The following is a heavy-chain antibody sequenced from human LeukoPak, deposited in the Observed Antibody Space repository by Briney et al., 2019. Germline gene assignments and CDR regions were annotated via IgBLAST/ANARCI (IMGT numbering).Heavy chain of an antibody. J-gene: IGHJ5*02. CDR2: MNPKSGDT. CDR3: ARDGRGSRSPWFDP. CDR1: GYSFTNYD. V-gene: IGHV1-8*03. Sequence: ASVKVSCKASGYSFTNYDINWVRQATGQGLEWMGWMNPKSGDTGYSQKFQGRVFITRDTSINTAYMELSSLGSDDTAVYYCARDGRGSRSPWFDPWGQGTLVIVSS. D-gene: IGHD3-10*01.